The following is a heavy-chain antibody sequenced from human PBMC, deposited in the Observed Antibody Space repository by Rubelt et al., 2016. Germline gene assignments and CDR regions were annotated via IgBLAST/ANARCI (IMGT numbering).Heavy chain of an antibody. J-gene: IGHJ4*02. CDR3: VRDTSVTRVDY. CDR2: ISYDGSNK. D-gene: IGHD4-17*01. CDR1: GFTFSSYG. V-gene: IGHV3-30*03. Sequence: EFGGGVVQPGRSLRLSCAASGFTFSSYGMHWVRQAPGKGLEWVAVISYDGSNKYHADSVKGRFTISRDNSKNTLYLQMNSLRAEDTAVYYCVRDTSVTRVDYWGQGTLVTVSS.